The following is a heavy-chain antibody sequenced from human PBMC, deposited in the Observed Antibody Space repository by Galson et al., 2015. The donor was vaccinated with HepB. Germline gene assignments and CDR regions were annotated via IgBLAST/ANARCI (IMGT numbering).Heavy chain of an antibody. J-gene: IGHJ4*02. V-gene: IGHV3-15*01. CDR3: TTEWSVAGPIDY. Sequence: SLRLSCAASGFTFSNAWMSWVRQAPGKGLEWVGRIKSKTHGGTTDYAAPVKGRFTISRDDSKTTLYLQMNSLKTDDTAVYYCTTEWSVAGPIDYWGRGTLVTVSS. D-gene: IGHD6-19*01. CDR1: GFTFSNAW. CDR2: IKSKTHGGTT.